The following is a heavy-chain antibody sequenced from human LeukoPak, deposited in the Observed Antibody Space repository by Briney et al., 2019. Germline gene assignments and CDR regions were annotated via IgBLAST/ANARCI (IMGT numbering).Heavy chain of an antibody. CDR3: APSSGGSYPYFDY. Sequence: GRSRRLACAPAALIFSSYAMHCVSQAPGKGLEWVALISYDGSNKRYADSVKGRITISRDDSKNTLYLQMNGLRAEDTAVYYCAPSSGGSYPYFDYWGQGTLVSVSS. V-gene: IGHV3-30-3*01. CDR2: ISYDGSNK. J-gene: IGHJ4*02. CDR1: ALIFSSYA. D-gene: IGHD3-16*01.